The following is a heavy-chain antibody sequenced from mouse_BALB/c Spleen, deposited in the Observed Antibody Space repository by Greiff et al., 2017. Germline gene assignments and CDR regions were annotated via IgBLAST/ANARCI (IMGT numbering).Heavy chain of an antibody. Sequence: EVNVVESGGGLVQPGGSRKLSCAASGFTFSSFGMHWVRQAPEKGLEWVAYISSGSSTIYYADTVKGRFTISRDNPKNTLFLQMTSLRSEDTAMYYCARRLYFDYWGQGTTLTVSS. CDR1: GFTFSSFG. D-gene: IGHD1-2*01. CDR3: ARRLYFDY. CDR2: ISSGSSTI. V-gene: IGHV5-17*02. J-gene: IGHJ2*01.